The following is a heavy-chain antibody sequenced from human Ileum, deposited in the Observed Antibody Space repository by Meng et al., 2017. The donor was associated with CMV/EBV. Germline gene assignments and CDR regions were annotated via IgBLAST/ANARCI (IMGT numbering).Heavy chain of an antibody. D-gene: IGHD3-16*01. CDR2: IYTDDFKT. Sequence: CAASGFTFMKYAMSWVRQAPGKGLEWVSVIYTDDFKTYYADSVKGRFTISRDRSKNTLYLQMNGLRAEDTAMYYCVKDDNDYMGEIGSWGQGTLVTVS. J-gene: IGHJ5*02. CDR3: VKDDNDYMGEIGS. CDR1: GFTFMKYA. V-gene: IGHV3-23*03.